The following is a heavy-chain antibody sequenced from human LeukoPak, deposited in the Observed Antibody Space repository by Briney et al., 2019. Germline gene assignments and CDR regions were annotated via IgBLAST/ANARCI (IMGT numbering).Heavy chain of an antibody. CDR3: ARQRPASHIVVVTAHGMDV. CDR2: IYPKRGDT. D-gene: IGHD2-21*02. V-gene: IGHV1-2*02. Sequence: SVTVSCKPSGYTFNRYYMLWVRQAPGQGLEWMGWIYPKRGDTNYPQKFQGRVTMTRDTSISTAYMELSRLRSDDTAVYYCARQRPASHIVVVTAHGMDVWGQGTTVTVSS. J-gene: IGHJ6*02. CDR1: GYTFNRYY.